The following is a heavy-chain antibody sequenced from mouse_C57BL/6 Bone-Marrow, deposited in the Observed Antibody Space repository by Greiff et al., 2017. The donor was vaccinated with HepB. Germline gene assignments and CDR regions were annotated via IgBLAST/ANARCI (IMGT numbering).Heavy chain of an antibody. J-gene: IGHJ2*01. D-gene: IGHD2-4*01. CDR2: ISSGGDYI. V-gene: IGHV5-9-1*02. CDR1: GFTFSSYA. Sequence: EVKLVESGAGLVKPGGSLKLSCAASGFTFSSYAMSWVRQTPEKRLEWVAYISSGGDYIYYADTVKGRCTISIDNARNTLYLQMSSLKSEDTAMYDCSRVYYERPFAYWGQGTTLTVSS. CDR3: SRVYYERPFAY.